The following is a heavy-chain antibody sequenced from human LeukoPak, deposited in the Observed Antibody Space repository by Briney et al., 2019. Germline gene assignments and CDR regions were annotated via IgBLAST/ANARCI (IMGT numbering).Heavy chain of an antibody. CDR2: IYYSGST. CDR1: GGSISSSSYY. V-gene: IGHV4-39*01. D-gene: IGHD1-26*01. J-gene: IGHJ4*02. Sequence: PSETLSLTCTVSGGSISSSSYYWGWIRQPPGKGLEWIGSIYYSGSTYYNPSLKSQVTISVDTSKNQFSLKLSSVTAADTAVYYCARTKWELLPGLLTFDYWGQGTLVTVSS. CDR3: ARTKWELLPGLLTFDY.